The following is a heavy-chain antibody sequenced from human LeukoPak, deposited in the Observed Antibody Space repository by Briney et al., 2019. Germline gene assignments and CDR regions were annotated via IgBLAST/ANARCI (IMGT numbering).Heavy chain of an antibody. CDR2: IYSGGST. CDR3: ARDRGLNWFDP. J-gene: IGHJ5*02. V-gene: IGHV3-53*01. CDR1: GFTVGSNY. D-gene: IGHD3-10*01. Sequence: PGGSLRLSCAASGFTVGSNYMSWVRQAPGKGLEWVSVIYSGGSTYYADSVKGRFTISRDNSKNTLYLQMNSLRAEDTAVYYCARDRGLNWFDPWGQGTLVTVSS.